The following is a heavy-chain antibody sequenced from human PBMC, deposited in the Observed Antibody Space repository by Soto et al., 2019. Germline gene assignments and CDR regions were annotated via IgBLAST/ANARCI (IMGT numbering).Heavy chain of an antibody. J-gene: IGHJ3*02. CDR2: INHNGDS. Sequence: QVHLQQWGAGLLKPSETLSLTCGVYGGSFGTSYWAWIRQSPEKGLEWIGEINHNGDSNYNPSLKMRVTLSLDMSENQFSLQLPPLAAADTAVYYCARVTRFPDAFDIWGQGTPVIVSS. V-gene: IGHV4-34*01. CDR3: ARVTRFPDAFDI. CDR1: GGSFGTSY.